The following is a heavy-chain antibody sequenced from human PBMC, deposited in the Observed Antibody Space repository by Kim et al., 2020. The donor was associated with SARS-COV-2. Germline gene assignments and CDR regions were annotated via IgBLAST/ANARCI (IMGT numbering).Heavy chain of an antibody. V-gene: IGHV4-4*07. CDR3: AREGSSWLSYGMDV. Sequence: TPPLKSRVPMSVDTSKNQFSLKLSSVTAADTAVYYCAREGSSWLSYGMDVWGQGTTVTVSS. J-gene: IGHJ6*02. D-gene: IGHD6-13*01.